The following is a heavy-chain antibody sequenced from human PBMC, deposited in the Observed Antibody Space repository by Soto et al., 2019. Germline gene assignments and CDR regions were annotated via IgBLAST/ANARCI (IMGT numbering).Heavy chain of an antibody. CDR2: IDGSSDYT. D-gene: IGHD2-8*01. Sequence: VGSLRLSCTASGFLFTDYYMSWIRQPPGKGLEWLAYIDGSSDYTNSADSVKGRFTISRDNAKNSVFLQMNNLLADDTAVYYCARDLRFSSTNYFDFWGRGTLVTVSS. V-gene: IGHV3-11*06. CDR3: ARDLRFSSTNYFDF. CDR1: GFLFTDYY. J-gene: IGHJ4*02.